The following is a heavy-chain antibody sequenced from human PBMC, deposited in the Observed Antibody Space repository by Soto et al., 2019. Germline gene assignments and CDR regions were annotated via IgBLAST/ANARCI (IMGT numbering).Heavy chain of an antibody. CDR2: INPSGGNT. CDR1: GYTFTSYY. Sequence: ASVKVSCKASGYTFTSYYMHWVRQAPGQGLEWMGIINPSGGNTNYAQKLQGRVTMTTDTSTSTAYMELRSLRSDDTAVYYCAREGTPIAVAGDFDYWGQGTLVTVSS. J-gene: IGHJ4*02. D-gene: IGHD6-19*01. CDR3: AREGTPIAVAGDFDY. V-gene: IGHV1-46*01.